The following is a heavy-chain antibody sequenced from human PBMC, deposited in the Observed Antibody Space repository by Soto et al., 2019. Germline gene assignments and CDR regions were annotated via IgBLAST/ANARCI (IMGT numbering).Heavy chain of an antibody. V-gene: IGHV1-18*01. Sequence: QVHLVQSGAEVKKPGASVKVSCKGSGYDFTTYGITWVRQAPGQGLEWMAWISAHNGNTDYAQKLQGRVTVTRDKSTSTAYMELRSVRSDDTAVYYCARGRYGDYWGQGALVTVSS. CDR3: ARGRYGDY. CDR1: GYDFTTYG. D-gene: IGHD1-1*01. CDR2: ISAHNGNT. J-gene: IGHJ4*02.